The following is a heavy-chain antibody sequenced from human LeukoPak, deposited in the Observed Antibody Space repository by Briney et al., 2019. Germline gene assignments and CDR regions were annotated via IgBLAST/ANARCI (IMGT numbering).Heavy chain of an antibody. J-gene: IGHJ4*02. CDR1: GDSISTSRYY. V-gene: IGHV4-39*07. D-gene: IGHD2-21*01. CDR3: ARSRSRPLLPPLPKSQYYFDY. CDR2: IFSTGST. Sequence: PSETLSLTCTVAGDSISTSRYYWGWLRQPPGKGLQWIGSIFSTGSTYYNPSLKSRVTISVDTSKNQFSLKLSSVTAADTAVYYCARSRSRPLLPPLPKSQYYFDYWGQGTLVTVSS.